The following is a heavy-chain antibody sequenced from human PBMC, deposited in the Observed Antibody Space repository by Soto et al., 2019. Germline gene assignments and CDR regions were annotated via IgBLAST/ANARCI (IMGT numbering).Heavy chain of an antibody. J-gene: IGHJ4*02. CDR3: ARSSYYYDGGGNDY. V-gene: IGHV4-39*01. D-gene: IGHD3-22*01. CDR2: IYYSGST. CDR1: GGSISSSSYY. Sequence: QLQLQESGPGLVKPSETLSLTCTVSGGSISSSSYYWGWIRQPPGKGLEWIGSIYYSGSTYYNPSLKRRVTISVDTSNNQFSLKLSSVTAADTAVYYCARSSYYYDGGGNDYWGQGTLVTVSS.